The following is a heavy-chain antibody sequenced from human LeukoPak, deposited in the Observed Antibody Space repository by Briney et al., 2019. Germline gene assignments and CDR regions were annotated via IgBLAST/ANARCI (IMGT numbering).Heavy chain of an antibody. V-gene: IGHV1-18*01. Sequence: ASVKVSCKASGYTFTSYGISWVRQAPGQGLEWMGWISAYNGNTNYAQKLQGRVTMTTDTSTSTAYMELRSLRSDDTAVYYCARDSDQSVGSGRTYYFDYWGQGTLVTVSS. J-gene: IGHJ4*02. CDR1: GYTFTSYG. CDR3: ARDSDQSVGSGRTYYFDY. D-gene: IGHD3-10*01. CDR2: ISAYNGNT.